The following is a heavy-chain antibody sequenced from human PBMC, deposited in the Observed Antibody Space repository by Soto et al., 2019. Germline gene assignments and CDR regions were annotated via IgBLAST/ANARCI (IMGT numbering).Heavy chain of an antibody. D-gene: IGHD5-12*01. Sequence: QVQLVQSGAEVRKPGASVTVSCRSSGDSFNDYYIHWVRQAPGQGFEWMGWINPNGGVTKYAQKFRGWVSMTRGTSIRTVYMQLSRLRSDDTAVYYCARESGGATATVDYYYFYMDVWGTGTTVTVSS. V-gene: IGHV1-2*04. CDR1: GDSFNDYY. CDR3: ARESGGATATVDYYYFYMDV. CDR2: INPNGGVT. J-gene: IGHJ6*03.